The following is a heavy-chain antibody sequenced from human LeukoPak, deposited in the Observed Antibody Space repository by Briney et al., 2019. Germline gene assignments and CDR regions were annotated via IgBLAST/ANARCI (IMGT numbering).Heavy chain of an antibody. V-gene: IGHV3-48*04. CDR2: ISSSGSTI. CDR3: ARVFLAGHLNIVAKSIAFDY. D-gene: IGHD5-12*01. J-gene: IGHJ4*02. CDR1: GFTFSSYA. Sequence: PGGSLRLSCAASGFTFSSYALSWVRQAPGKGLEWVSYISSSGSTIYYADSVKGRFTISRDNAKNSLYLQMNSLRAEDTAVYYCARVFLAGHLNIVAKSIAFDYWGQGTLVTVSS.